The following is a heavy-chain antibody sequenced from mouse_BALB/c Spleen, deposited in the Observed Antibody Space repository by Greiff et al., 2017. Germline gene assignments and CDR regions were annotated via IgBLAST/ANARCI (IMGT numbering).Heavy chain of an antibody. D-gene: IGHD1-2*01. CDR3: ARVTTATYYFDY. Sequence: DVMLVESGGGLVQPGGSRKLSCAASGFTFSDYGMAWVRQAPGKGPEWVAFISNLAYSIYYADTVTGRFTISRENAKNTLYLEMSSLRSEDTAMYYCARVTTATYYFDYWGQGTTLTVSS. CDR1: GFTFSDYG. V-gene: IGHV5-15*02. J-gene: IGHJ2*01. CDR2: ISNLAYSI.